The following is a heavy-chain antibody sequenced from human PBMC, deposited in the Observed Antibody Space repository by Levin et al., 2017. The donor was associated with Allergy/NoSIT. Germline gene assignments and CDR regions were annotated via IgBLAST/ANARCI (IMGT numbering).Heavy chain of an antibody. V-gene: IGHV3-74*01. Sequence: LSLTCAASGFPFSNYYMHWVRQAPGKGLVWVSRVYSDGTITDYAGSVKGRFTISRDNARNTLYLQMNSLRAEDTAVYYCARGGCSSTSCLDNWGQGILVTVSS. J-gene: IGHJ4*02. CDR2: VYSDGTIT. D-gene: IGHD2-2*01. CDR1: GFPFSNYY. CDR3: ARGGCSSTSCLDN.